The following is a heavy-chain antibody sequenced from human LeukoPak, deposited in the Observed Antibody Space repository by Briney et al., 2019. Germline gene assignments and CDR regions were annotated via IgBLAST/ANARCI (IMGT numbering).Heavy chain of an antibody. CDR1: GGSISSYY. J-gene: IGHJ4*02. CDR2: IYYSGST. CDR3: ARQRCLGSSCHFDY. Sequence: TSSETLSLTCTASGGSISSYYWSWIRQPPGKGLEWIGYIYYSGSTNYNPSLKSRVTISVDTSRNQFSLKLSSVTAADTAVYYCARQRCLGSSCHFDYWGQGTLVTVSS. D-gene: IGHD6-13*01. V-gene: IGHV4-59*08.